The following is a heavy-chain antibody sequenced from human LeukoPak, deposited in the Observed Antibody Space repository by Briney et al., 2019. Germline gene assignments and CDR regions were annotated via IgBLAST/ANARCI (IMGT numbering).Heavy chain of an antibody. CDR1: GGSISSSGHY. CDR3: ARHFSGSYKSAFDV. J-gene: IGHJ3*01. V-gene: IGHV4-39*01. D-gene: IGHD1-26*01. CDR2: IYYSGST. Sequence: SETLSLTCTVSGGSISSSGHYWGWIRQPPGKGLEWIGSIYYSGSTYYNPSLKSRVTISVDTSKNQFSLKVNSVTAADTSVYYCARHFSGSYKSAFDVWGQGTMVTVSS.